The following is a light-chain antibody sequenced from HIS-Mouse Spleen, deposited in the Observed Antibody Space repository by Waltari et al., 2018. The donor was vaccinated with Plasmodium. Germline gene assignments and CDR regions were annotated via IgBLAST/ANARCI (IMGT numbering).Light chain of an antibody. CDR1: SGAVSTSYY. J-gene: IGLJ2*01. CDR3: VLYMGSGTVV. CDR2: STN. V-gene: IGLV8-61*01. Sequence: QTVVTQEPSFSVSPGGTVTLTCGLTSGAVSTSYYTRWYQQTPGQAPRTLIYSTNTRSSGVPDRFSGSILGNKAALTITGAQADDESDYYCVLYMGSGTVVFGGGTKLTVL.